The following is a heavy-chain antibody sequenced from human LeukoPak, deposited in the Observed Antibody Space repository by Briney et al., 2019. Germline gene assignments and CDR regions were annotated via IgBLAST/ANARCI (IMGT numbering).Heavy chain of an antibody. CDR2: ISWNSGSI. Sequence: GRSLRLSCAASGFTFDDYAMHWVRQAPGKGLEWVSGISWNSGSIGYADSVKGRFTISRDNAKNSLYLQMNSLRAEDTALYYCAKSFGPSTAGTTDYWGQGTLVTVSS. CDR3: AKSFGPSTAGTTDY. J-gene: IGHJ4*02. CDR1: GFTFDDYA. D-gene: IGHD6-13*01. V-gene: IGHV3-9*01.